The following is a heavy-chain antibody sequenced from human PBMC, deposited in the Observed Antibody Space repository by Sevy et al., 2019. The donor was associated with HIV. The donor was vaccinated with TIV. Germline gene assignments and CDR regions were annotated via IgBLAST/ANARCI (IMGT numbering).Heavy chain of an antibody. CDR3: ATTKDYYDTSGYPFDS. D-gene: IGHD3-22*01. CDR2: FDPEEDEK. J-gene: IGHJ4*02. CDR1: GYTLTELS. Sequence: ASVKVSCKVSGYTLTELSMHWVRQAPGKGLEWMGTFDPEEDEKIYAQKFQGRVTMTGDTSTDTAYMELSRPRSEDTAVYYCATTKDYYDTSGYPFDSWGQGTLVTVSS. V-gene: IGHV1-24*01.